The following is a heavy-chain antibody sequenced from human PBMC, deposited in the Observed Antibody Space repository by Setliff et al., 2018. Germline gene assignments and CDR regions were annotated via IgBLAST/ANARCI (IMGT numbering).Heavy chain of an antibody. CDR1: GFTFSSYW. CDR2: INSDGSST. J-gene: IGHJ2*01. D-gene: IGHD3-10*01. V-gene: IGHV3-74*01. CDR3: ARPYYGSGTPNWYFDL. Sequence: GGSLRLSCAASGFTFSSYWMHWVRQAPGKGLVWVSRINSDGSSTSYADSVKGRFTISRDSAKNTLYLQMNSLRAEDTAVYYCARPYYGSGTPNWYFDLWGRGTLVTVSS.